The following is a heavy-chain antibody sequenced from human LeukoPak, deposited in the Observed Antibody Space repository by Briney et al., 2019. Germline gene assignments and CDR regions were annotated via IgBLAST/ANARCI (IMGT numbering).Heavy chain of an antibody. Sequence: GGSLRLSCAASGFTFSSYSMNWVRQAPGKGLEWVSSISSSSSYIYYADSVKGRFTISRDNAKNSLYLQVNSLRAEDTATYYCARDSAAAGLDYWGQGTLVIVSS. D-gene: IGHD6-13*01. V-gene: IGHV3-21*01. CDR2: ISSSSSYI. CDR3: ARDSAAAGLDY. J-gene: IGHJ4*02. CDR1: GFTFSSYS.